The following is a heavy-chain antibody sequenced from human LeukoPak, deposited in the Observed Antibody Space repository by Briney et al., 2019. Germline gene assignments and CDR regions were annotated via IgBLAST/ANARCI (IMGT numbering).Heavy chain of an antibody. Sequence: HTGGSLRLSCAASGFTFSSYAMSWARQAPGKGLEWVSTISNNDGSTYYADSVKGRFTISRDNSKNTLYLQIYTLTADDTAIYYCAKATGNLGNWGQGTQVTVSS. CDR1: GFTFSSYA. V-gene: IGHV3-23*01. CDR3: AKATGNLGN. D-gene: IGHD1-1*01. CDR2: ISNNDGST. J-gene: IGHJ4*02.